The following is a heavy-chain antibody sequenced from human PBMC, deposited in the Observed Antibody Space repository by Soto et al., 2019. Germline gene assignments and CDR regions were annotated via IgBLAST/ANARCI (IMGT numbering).Heavy chain of an antibody. CDR2: ISPSGSP. D-gene: IGHD2-8*01. Sequence: SETLSLTCSVSGGSVNSGGYSWSWIRQPPGKGLEWIGFISPSGSPAYKPSLKSRVTISVDRSRNQISLELSSVTAADTAVYYCARGVLAWGPGTLVTVYS. CDR1: GGSVNSGGYS. CDR3: ARGVLA. V-gene: IGHV4-30-2*01. J-gene: IGHJ5*02.